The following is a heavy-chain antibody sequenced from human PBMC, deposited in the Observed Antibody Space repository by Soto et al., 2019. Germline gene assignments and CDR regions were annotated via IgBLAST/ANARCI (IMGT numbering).Heavy chain of an antibody. V-gene: IGHV4-31*03. Sequence: SQTLSLTCTVSGGSISSGGYYWSWIRQHPGKGLEWIGYIYYSGSTYYNPSLKSRVTISVDTSKNQFSLKLSSVTAADTAVYYCAREFGSSWYRRYAFDIWGQGTMVTVSS. J-gene: IGHJ3*02. CDR3: AREFGSSWYRRYAFDI. D-gene: IGHD6-13*01. CDR1: GGSISSGGYY. CDR2: IYYSGST.